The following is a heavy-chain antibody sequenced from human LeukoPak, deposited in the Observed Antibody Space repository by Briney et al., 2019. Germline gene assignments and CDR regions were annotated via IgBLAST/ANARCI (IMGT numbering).Heavy chain of an antibody. CDR1: GYTFTGYY. V-gene: IGHV1-2*02. CDR3: ARATGDYFVGDAFDI. D-gene: IGHD4-17*01. J-gene: IGHJ3*02. Sequence: ASVKVSCKTSGYTFTGYYMHWVRQAPGQGLEWMGWINPNSGGTNYAQKFQGRVTMTRDTSISTAYMELSSLRSEDTAVYYCARATGDYFVGDAFDIWGQGTMVTVSS. CDR2: INPNSGGT.